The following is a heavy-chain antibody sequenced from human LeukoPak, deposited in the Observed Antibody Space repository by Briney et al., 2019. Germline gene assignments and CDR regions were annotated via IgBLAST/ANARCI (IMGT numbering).Heavy chain of an antibody. CDR1: GYTFISYG. CDR3: AREGSSGWYDY. J-gene: IGHJ4*02. Sequence: ASVKVSCKAPGYTFISYGISWVRQAPGQGLEWMGWISGYNGNTNYAQKLQGRVTMTTDTSTSTAYMELRSLRSDDTAVYYCAREGSSGWYDYWGQGTLVTVSS. V-gene: IGHV1-18*01. CDR2: ISGYNGNT. D-gene: IGHD6-19*01.